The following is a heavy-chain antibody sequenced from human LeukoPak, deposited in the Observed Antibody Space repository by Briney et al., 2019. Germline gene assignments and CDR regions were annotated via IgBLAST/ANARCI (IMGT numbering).Heavy chain of an antibody. D-gene: IGHD6-19*01. CDR2: IGSGGEST. Sequence: GGSLRLSCSASGFTFSNFAMSWVRQAPGKGLEWVSAIGSGGESTYYADSVKGRFTISRDSSKNTLSLQVNGLRAEDSAVYYCAKGSQGWPYFFDYWGRGTLVTVSS. CDR3: AKGSQGWPYFFDY. J-gene: IGHJ4*02. V-gene: IGHV3-23*01. CDR1: GFTFSNFA.